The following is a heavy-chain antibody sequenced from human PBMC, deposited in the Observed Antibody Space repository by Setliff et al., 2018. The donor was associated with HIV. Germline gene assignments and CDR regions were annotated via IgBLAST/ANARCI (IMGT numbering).Heavy chain of an antibody. D-gene: IGHD2-15*01. CDR3: ARDPRFCSGGSCRPDF. CDR1: GFSFSDYY. Sequence: GGSLRLSCVVSGFSFSDYYMTWIRQAPGKGLEYISYISADNSFTDYAASVKGRFTISRDNAKNSLLLQMSSLRADDTAVYYCARDPRFCSGGSCRPDFWGQGTLVTVSS. V-gene: IGHV3-11*05. J-gene: IGHJ4*02. CDR2: ISADNSFT.